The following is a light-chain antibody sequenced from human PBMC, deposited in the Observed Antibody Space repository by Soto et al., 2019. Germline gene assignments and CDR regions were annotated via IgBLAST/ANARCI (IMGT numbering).Light chain of an antibody. V-gene: IGKV1-8*01. CDR1: QGISSY. Sequence: IRMTQSPSSLSASTGDRVTITCRASQGISSYLAWYQQKPGKAPKLLIYAASNFQSGVPSRFSGSGSVTHFTLTISSLQPEDFATYYCQQLHGYPITFGQGTRLEIK. CDR3: QQLHGYPIT. CDR2: AAS. J-gene: IGKJ5*01.